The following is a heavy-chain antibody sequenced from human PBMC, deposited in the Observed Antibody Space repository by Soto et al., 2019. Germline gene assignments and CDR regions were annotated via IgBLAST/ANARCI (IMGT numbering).Heavy chain of an antibody. Sequence: QVQLQESGPGLVKPSETLSLTCTVSGGSVSSGSYYWSWIRQPPGKGLEWIGYIYYRGSTNYNPSLKRRVPISVDTSKHQSSLKLSSVTAADTAVYYCARDRLRGVYYYGMDVWGQGTTVTVSS. J-gene: IGHJ6*02. CDR1: GGSVSSGSYY. CDR3: ARDRLRGVYYYGMDV. D-gene: IGHD5-12*01. CDR2: IYYRGST. V-gene: IGHV4-61*01.